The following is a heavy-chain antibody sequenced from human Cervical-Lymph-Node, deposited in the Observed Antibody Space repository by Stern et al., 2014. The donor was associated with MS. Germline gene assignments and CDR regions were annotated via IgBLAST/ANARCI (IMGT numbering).Heavy chain of an antibody. V-gene: IGHV1-24*01. J-gene: IGHJ4*02. CDR3: TTVDDCGSDLCNY. D-gene: IGHD3-10*01. CDR2: SDSEADGT. CDR1: GYTFSDLS. Sequence: VQLVESGAEVQKPGASVKVSCKVSGYTFSDLSMHWVRQAPGKGLEWLGGSDSEADGTTDARKFQGRGIMTEDTSTDTAYMELSSLRSEDTAVYYCTTVDDCGSDLCNYWGQGTLVTVSS.